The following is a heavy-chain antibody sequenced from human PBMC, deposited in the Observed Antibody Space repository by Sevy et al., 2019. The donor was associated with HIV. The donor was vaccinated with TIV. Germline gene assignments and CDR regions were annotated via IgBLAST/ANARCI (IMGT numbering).Heavy chain of an antibody. CDR2: ISWDGGST. J-gene: IGHJ6*02. CDR1: GFTFDDYT. CDR3: AKDIRCSSTSCSYYYYGMDV. V-gene: IGHV3-43*01. D-gene: IGHD2-2*01. Sequence: GGSLRLSCAASGFTFDDYTMHWVRQAPGKGLEWVSLISWDGGSTYYADSVKGGLTISGDNSKNSLYLQMNSLRTEDTALYYCAKDIRCSSTSCSYYYYGMDVWGQGTTVTVSS.